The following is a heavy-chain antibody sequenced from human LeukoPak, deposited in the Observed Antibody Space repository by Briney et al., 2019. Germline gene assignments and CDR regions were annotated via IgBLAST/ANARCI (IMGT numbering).Heavy chain of an antibody. CDR1: GFTFSSYS. CDR3: ARRRGTHPSYFDY. CDR2: ISSSSSTI. D-gene: IGHD1-14*01. J-gene: IGHJ4*02. Sequence: PGGSLRLSYAASGFTFSSYSMNWVRQAPGKGLEWVSYISSSSSTIYYADSVKGRFTISRDNAKNSLYLQMNSLRAEDTAVYYCARRRGTHPSYFDYWGQGTLVTVSS. V-gene: IGHV3-48*04.